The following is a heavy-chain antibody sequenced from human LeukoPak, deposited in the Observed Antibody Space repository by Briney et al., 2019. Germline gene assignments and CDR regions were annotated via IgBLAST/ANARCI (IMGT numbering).Heavy chain of an antibody. V-gene: IGHV1-18*01. J-gene: IGHJ4*02. D-gene: IGHD5-18*01. CDR1: GYTFTSYG. CDR2: ISAYNGNT. Sequence: ASVKVSSKASGYTFTSYGISWVRQAPGQGLEWMGWISAYNGNTNYAQKLQGRVTMTTDTSTSTAYMELRSLRSDDTAVYYCARDGLGRGYSYGLTFDYWGQGTLVTVSS. CDR3: ARDGLGRGYSYGLTFDY.